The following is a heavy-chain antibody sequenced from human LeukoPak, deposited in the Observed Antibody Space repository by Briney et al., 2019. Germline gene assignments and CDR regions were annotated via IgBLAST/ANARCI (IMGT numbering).Heavy chain of an antibody. CDR1: GYSIAHGFF. Sequence: SETLSLTCTVFGYSIAHGFFWAWIRQPPGGGLEWIGSLYHSGTTYYNTSLKSRISTSVDTSKNQFSLKLRLVTAADTAVYYCARVEVPRDINDWYFDLWGRGTLVTVSS. V-gene: IGHV4-38-2*02. D-gene: IGHD2-15*01. CDR2: LYHSGTT. J-gene: IGHJ2*01. CDR3: ARVEVPRDINDWYFDL.